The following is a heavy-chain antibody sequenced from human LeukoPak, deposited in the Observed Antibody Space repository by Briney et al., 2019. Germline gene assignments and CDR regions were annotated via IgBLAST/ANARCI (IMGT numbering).Heavy chain of an antibody. Sequence: GGSLRLSCAASGFTFSTYNMNWVRQAPGKGLEWVSSITSSSSYIYYADSVKGRFTISRDNSNNTMHLQMNSVRPEDTAVYFCARNYYHSSAPGSWFDPWGQGTLVTVSS. D-gene: IGHD3-22*01. CDR3: ARNYYHSSAPGSWFDP. J-gene: IGHJ5*02. V-gene: IGHV3-21*01. CDR2: ITSSSSYI. CDR1: GFTFSTYN.